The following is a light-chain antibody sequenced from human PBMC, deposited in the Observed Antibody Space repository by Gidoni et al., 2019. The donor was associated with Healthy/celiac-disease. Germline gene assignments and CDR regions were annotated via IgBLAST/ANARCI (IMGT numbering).Light chain of an antibody. CDR3: QQYGSSPPWT. J-gene: IGKJ1*01. CDR1: QSVSSSY. Sequence: VFTQSPGTLSLSPRERATLSCRARQSVSSSYLAWYQQKPGQAPRLLIYDASSRATGIPDRFSGSGSGTDFTLTISRLEPEDFAVYYCQQYGSSPPWTFGQGTKVEIK. V-gene: IGKV3-20*01. CDR2: DAS.